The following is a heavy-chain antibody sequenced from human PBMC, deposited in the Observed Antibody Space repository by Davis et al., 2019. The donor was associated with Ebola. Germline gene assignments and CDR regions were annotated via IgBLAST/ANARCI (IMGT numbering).Heavy chain of an antibody. CDR3: ARDSSGWYYFDY. CDR2: IIPILGIA. J-gene: IGHJ4*02. CDR1: GYTFTSYA. Sequence: SVKVSCKASGYTFTSYAISWVRQAPRQGLEWMGRIIPILGIANYAQKFQGRVTITADKSASTAYMELSSLRSEDTAVYYCARDSSGWYYFDYWGQGTLVTVSS. D-gene: IGHD6-19*01. V-gene: IGHV1-69*04.